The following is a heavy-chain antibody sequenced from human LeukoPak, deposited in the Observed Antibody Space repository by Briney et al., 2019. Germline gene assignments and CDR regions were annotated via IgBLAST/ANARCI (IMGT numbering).Heavy chain of an antibody. CDR2: ISGSGGST. CDR1: GFTFSSYA. Sequence: GGSLRLSCAASGFTFSSYAMSWVRQAPGKGLEWVSGISGSGGSTYYADSVKGRFTISRDNSKNTLFLQMNSLRAEDTAVYYCAKRTDYSNYGPFDYWGQGTLVTVSS. J-gene: IGHJ4*02. D-gene: IGHD4-11*01. CDR3: AKRTDYSNYGPFDY. V-gene: IGHV3-23*01.